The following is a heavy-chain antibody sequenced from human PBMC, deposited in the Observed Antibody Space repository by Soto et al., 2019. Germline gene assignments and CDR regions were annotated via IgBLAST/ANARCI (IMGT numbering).Heavy chain of an antibody. CDR1: GGSISSGGYY. CDR2: IYYSGST. CDR3: ARERSDGWEGSFDY. J-gene: IGHJ4*02. Sequence: SETLSLTCTVSGGSISSGGYYWSWIRQHPGKGLEWIGYIYYSGSTYYNPSLKSRVTISVDTSKNQFSLKLSSVTAADTVVYYCARERSDGWEGSFDYWGQGTLVTVSS. D-gene: IGHD1-26*01. V-gene: IGHV4-31*03.